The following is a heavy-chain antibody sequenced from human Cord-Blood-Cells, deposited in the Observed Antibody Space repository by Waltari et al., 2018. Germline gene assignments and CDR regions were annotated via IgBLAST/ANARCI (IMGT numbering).Heavy chain of an antibody. J-gene: IGHJ6*02. CDR1: GGSFSGYY. Sequence: QVQLQQWGAGLLKPSETLSLTCAVHGGSFSGYYRSLIRPPPGKGREWIGEINHSGSTNYNPSLKSRVTISVDTSKNQFSLKLSSVTAADTAVYYCARRLYGSGSSHYGMDVWGQGTTVTVSS. CDR2: INHSGST. CDR3: ARRLYGSGSSHYGMDV. D-gene: IGHD3-10*01. V-gene: IGHV4-34*01.